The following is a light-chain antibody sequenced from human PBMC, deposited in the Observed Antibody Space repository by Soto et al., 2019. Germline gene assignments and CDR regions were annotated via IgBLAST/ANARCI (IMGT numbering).Light chain of an antibody. Sequence: EIVFTHSPRTRSLSPGERATLSFRVSQRVRSIYLTWYQQKPGQAPRLISYEASRRDTGIPDRFSGSGSGTDFSLTISRLEPEDFVVYYCQHYDSLRWTFGLGTKV. CDR3: QHYDSLRWT. CDR2: EAS. V-gene: IGKV3-20*01. J-gene: IGKJ1*01. CDR1: QRVRSIY.